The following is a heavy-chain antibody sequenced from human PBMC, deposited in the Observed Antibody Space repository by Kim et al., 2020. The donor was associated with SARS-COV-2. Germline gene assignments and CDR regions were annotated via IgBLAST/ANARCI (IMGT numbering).Heavy chain of an antibody. CDR3: VRGNSARLLTWAFDI. D-gene: IGHD1-26*01. CDR2: IDSDGTYG. J-gene: IGHJ3*02. Sequence: GGSLRLSCAASGFIFSTYAMHWVRQTPGKGLEWVAGIDSDGTYGYTADSVKDRFIISKDNLINTLFLQMNNVRADDAAVYFCVRGNSARLLTWAFDIWGQGTVVTVSS. V-gene: IGHV3-23*03. CDR1: GFIFSTYA.